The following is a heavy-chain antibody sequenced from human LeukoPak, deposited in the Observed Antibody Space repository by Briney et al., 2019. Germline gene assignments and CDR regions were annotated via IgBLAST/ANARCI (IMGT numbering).Heavy chain of an antibody. J-gene: IGHJ3*02. Sequence: PGGSLRLSCAASGFTFSGYSMNWFRQAPGKGLGWVSSITTTSSYIYYADSVKGRFTISRDNAKNSLYLQMTSLRAEDTAVYYCALGGNGAFHIWGQGTMVTVSS. CDR1: GFTFSGYS. D-gene: IGHD2-8*01. CDR2: ITTTSSYI. V-gene: IGHV3-21*01. CDR3: ALGGNGAFHI.